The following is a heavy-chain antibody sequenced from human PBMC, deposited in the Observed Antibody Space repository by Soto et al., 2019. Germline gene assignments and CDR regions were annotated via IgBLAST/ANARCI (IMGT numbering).Heavy chain of an antibody. CDR1: GFTFSNAW. Sequence: GGSLRLSCAASGFTFSNAWMSWVRQAPGKGLEWVGRIKSKTDGGTTDYAAPVKGRFTISRDDSKNTLYLQMNSLKTEDTAVYYCTTDAMVTYYDFWSGYYTESNNWFDPWGQGTLVTVSS. D-gene: IGHD3-3*01. J-gene: IGHJ5*02. V-gene: IGHV3-15*01. CDR3: TTDAMVTYYDFWSGYYTESNNWFDP. CDR2: IKSKTDGGTT.